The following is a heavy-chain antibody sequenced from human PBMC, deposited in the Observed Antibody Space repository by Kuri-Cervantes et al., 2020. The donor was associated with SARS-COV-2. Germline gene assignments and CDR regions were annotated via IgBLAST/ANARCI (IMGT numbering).Heavy chain of an antibody. CDR1: GFTFSSYW. J-gene: IGHJ4*02. CDR3: ASGPGILWFGDDY. D-gene: IGHD3-10*01. V-gene: IGHV3-74*01. Sequence: GGSLRLSCAASGFTFSSYWMHWVRQAPGKGLVWVSRINSDGSSTSYADSVKGRFTISRDNSKNTLYLQMNSLRAEDTAVYYCASGPGILWFGDDYWGQGTLVTVSS. CDR2: INSDGSST.